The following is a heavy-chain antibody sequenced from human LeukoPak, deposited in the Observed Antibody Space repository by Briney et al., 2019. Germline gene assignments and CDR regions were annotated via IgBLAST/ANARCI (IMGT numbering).Heavy chain of an antibody. CDR3: ARGAYGDRYYYYYYMDV. D-gene: IGHD4-17*01. V-gene: IGHV4-39*07. CDR2: IYHSRST. CDR1: GGSISSSSYY. Sequence: SETLPLTCTFSGGSISSSSYYWGWIRQPPGKGLEWIGSIYHSRSTYYNPSLKSRVTISVDTSKNQFSLKLSSVAAADTAVYYCARGAYGDRYYYYYYMDVWGKGTTVTVSS. J-gene: IGHJ6*03.